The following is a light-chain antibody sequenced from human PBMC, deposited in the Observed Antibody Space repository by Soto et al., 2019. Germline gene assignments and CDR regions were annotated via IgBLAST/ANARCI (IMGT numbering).Light chain of an antibody. CDR1: QSVSSSY. Sequence: EIVLTQSPGTLSLSPGERATLSCRASQSVSSSYLAWYQQKPGQAPRLLLYGASSRATGIPDRFSGSGSGTDFTLTISRLEPEDFAVHYCQQYGSSPRFGPGTKVDIK. CDR2: GAS. CDR3: QQYGSSPR. V-gene: IGKV3-20*01. J-gene: IGKJ3*01.